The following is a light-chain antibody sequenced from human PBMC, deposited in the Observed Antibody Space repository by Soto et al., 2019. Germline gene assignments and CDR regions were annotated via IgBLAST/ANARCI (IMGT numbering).Light chain of an antibody. V-gene: IGKV1-39*01. Sequence: DIQMTQSPSALSSSVADIFTISCRASQGVSSKVNWYQQKPGRAPKLLIHSASTLLSGVSTRFSGRRSGTDFTLTISRLQPEDFASYFCQQTYTTPLTFGGGTKVDIK. CDR2: SAS. CDR1: QGVSSK. CDR3: QQTYTTPLT. J-gene: IGKJ4*01.